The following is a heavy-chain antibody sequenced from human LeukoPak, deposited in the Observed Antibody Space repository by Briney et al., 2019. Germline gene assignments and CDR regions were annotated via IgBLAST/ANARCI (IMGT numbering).Heavy chain of an antibody. CDR2: ISSSGSTI. CDR3: VKDVGRNYYYGMDV. Sequence: GGSLRLSCAASGFTFSDYYMSWSRQAPGKGLEWVSYISSSGSTIYYADSVKGRFTISRDNAKNSLYLQMNSLRAEDTALYYCVKDVGRNYYYGMDVWGQGTTVTVSS. J-gene: IGHJ6*02. CDR1: GFTFSDYY. V-gene: IGHV3-11*01.